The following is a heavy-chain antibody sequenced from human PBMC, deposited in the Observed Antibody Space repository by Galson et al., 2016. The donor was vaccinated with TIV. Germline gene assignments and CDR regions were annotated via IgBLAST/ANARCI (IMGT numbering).Heavy chain of an antibody. CDR1: GFNIRSNW. Sequence: SLRLSCAASGFNIRSNWMHWVRQAPGKGLVWVSRINSEGGRINYADSLKGRFTISRDNAKNTLYLQINSLRAEDTAVYYCASGTYFYDSSGYYPLGFWGQGTLVTVSS. V-gene: IGHV3-74*01. CDR2: INSEGGRI. D-gene: IGHD3-22*01. CDR3: ASGTYFYDSSGYYPLGF. J-gene: IGHJ4*02.